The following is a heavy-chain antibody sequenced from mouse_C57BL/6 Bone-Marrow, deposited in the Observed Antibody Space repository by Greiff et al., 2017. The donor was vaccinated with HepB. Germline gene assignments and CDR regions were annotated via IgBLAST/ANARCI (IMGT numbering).Heavy chain of an antibody. CDR3: ALLYYGSSYPDY. CDR2: IYPRSGNT. D-gene: IGHD1-1*01. V-gene: IGHV1-81*01. J-gene: IGHJ2*01. Sequence: QVQLKESGAELARPGASVKLSCKASGYTFTSYGISWVKQRTGQGLEWIGEIYPRSGNTYYNEKFKGKATLTADKSSSTAYMELRSLTSEDSAVYFCALLYYGSSYPDYWGQGTTLTVSS. CDR1: GYTFTSYG.